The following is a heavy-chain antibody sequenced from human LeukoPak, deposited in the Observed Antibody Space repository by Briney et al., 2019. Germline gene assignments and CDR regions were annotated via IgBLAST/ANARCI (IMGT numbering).Heavy chain of an antibody. CDR2: INWNGGST. D-gene: IGHD1-26*01. J-gene: IGHJ6*02. Sequence: GRSLRLSCAASGFTFDDYGMSWVRQAPGKGLEWVSGINWNGGSTGYADSVKGRFTISRDNAKNSLYLQMNSLRAEDTALYHCARGWRELPQXYYYGMDVWGQGTTVTVSS. CDR1: GFTFDDYG. V-gene: IGHV3-20*01. CDR3: ARGWRELPQXYYYGMDV.